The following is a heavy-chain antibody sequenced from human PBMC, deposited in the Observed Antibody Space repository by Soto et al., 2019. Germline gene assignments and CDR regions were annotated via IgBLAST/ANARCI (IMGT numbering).Heavy chain of an antibody. D-gene: IGHD6-19*01. CDR3: ATEHRQQWLDGDNWFDP. CDR1: GYTLTELS. CDR2: FDPEDGET. Sequence: GASVKVSCKVSGYTLTELSMPWGRQAPGKGIEWKGGFDPEDGETIYAQMFQGRVSMTEDTSTDTAYMELSSLRSEDTAVYYCATEHRQQWLDGDNWFDPWGQGTLVTVSS. V-gene: IGHV1-24*01. J-gene: IGHJ5*02.